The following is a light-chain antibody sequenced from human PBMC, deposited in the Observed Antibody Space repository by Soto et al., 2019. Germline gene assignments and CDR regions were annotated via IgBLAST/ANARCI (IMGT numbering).Light chain of an antibody. J-gene: IGKJ5*01. CDR1: QSVSSY. V-gene: IGKV1-39*01. CDR3: QQGYSTPRVS. CDR2: GTS. Sequence: DIQMTQSPSSLSASVGDRVTITCRASQSVSSYLNWYQQKPGEAPKLLIYGTSTLQSGVPSRFSGSGSRTEFTLTITSLQPEDFATYYCQQGYSTPRVSFGQGTRLEIK.